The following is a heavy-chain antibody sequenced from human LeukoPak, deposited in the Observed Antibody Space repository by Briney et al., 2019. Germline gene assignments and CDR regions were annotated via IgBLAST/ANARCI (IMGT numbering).Heavy chain of an antibody. V-gene: IGHV4-39*01. CDR2: IYYSGST. CDR3: ARLDGYCSGGSCYSVSFVDP. CDR1: GGSISSSNYY. Sequence: AETLSLTCTVSGGSISSSNYYWGWIRQPPGKGLEWIGSIYYSGSTYYNPSLKSRVTISVDTSKNQFSLKLSSVTAADTAVYYCARLDGYCSGGSCYSVSFVDPWGQGTLVTVSS. D-gene: IGHD2-15*01. J-gene: IGHJ5*02.